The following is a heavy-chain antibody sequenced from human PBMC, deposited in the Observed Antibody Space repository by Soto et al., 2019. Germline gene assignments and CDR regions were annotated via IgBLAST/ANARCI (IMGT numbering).Heavy chain of an antibody. V-gene: IGHV6-1*01. Sequence: RSQTLSLTCAISMDSVSNNRATWNWIRQSPSGGLEWLGRTYYRSKWISDYAMSVKGRISINPDASRNLVSLHLNFVTPEDTAVYYCARDPPDFNSGFDFWGQGTPVTVSS. CDR3: ARDPPDFNSGFDF. D-gene: IGHD1-26*01. CDR2: TYYRSKWIS. J-gene: IGHJ4*02. CDR1: MDSVSNNRAT.